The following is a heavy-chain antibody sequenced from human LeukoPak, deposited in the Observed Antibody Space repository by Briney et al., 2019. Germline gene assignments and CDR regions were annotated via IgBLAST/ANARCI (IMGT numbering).Heavy chain of an antibody. J-gene: IGHJ3*02. CDR2: IKPDDSEM. V-gene: IGHV3-7*04. Sequence: GGSPRLSCAASGFTVSSNYMTWVRQVPGKGLEWVANIKPDDSEMYYVASVKGRFTISRDNAKNSVFLQMNSLRVEDTAIYYCARGRAIDIWGRGTMVTVSS. CDR3: ARGRAIDI. CDR1: GFTVSSNY.